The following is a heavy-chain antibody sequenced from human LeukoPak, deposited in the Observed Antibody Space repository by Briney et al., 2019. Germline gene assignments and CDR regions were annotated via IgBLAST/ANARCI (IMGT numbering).Heavy chain of an antibody. V-gene: IGHV3-7*01. D-gene: IGHD3-16*01. J-gene: IGHJ4*02. CDR2: IKHDESEK. CDR1: GFSFNSDW. Sequence: GGSLRLSCAASGFSFNSDWMDWVRQAPGKGLEWVANIKHDESEKNYLDSVKGRFTISRDNAQNSLYLQMNGLRVEDTAVYYCTRRLDDWGQGTLVTVSS. CDR3: TRRLDD.